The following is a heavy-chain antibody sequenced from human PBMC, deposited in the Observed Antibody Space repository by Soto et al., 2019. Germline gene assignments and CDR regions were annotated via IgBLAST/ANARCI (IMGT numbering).Heavy chain of an antibody. J-gene: IGHJ6*02. CDR1: GYSFTSYW. D-gene: IGHD1-20*01. V-gene: IGHV5-51*01. CDR3: ARHVDQITETNYYYYGMDV. CDR2: IYPGDSDT. Sequence: GESLKISCKGSGYSFTSYWIGWVRQMPGKGLEWMGIIYPGDSDTRYSPSFQGQVTISADKSISTAYLQWSSLKASDTAMYYCARHVDQITETNYYYYGMDVWGQGTTVTVSS.